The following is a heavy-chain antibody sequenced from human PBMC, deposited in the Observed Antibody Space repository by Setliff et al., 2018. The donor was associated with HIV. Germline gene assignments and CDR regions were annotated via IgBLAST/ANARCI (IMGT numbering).Heavy chain of an antibody. Sequence: SGPTLVNPTETLTLTCSFSGFSLKSAGEAVGWIRQPPGKALEWLAIVYWDDDKYYGTSLKTRLTISKDTSKNQVVLTMTNMDPVDTATYYCARGVRSAASIDPFDYWGQGTLVTVSS. CDR2: VYWDDDK. J-gene: IGHJ4*02. V-gene: IGHV2-70*01. D-gene: IGHD6-25*01. CDR3: ARGVRSAASIDPFDY. CDR1: GFSLKSAGEA.